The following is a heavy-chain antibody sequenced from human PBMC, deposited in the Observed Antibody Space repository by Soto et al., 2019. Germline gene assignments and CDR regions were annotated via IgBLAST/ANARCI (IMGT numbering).Heavy chain of an antibody. D-gene: IGHD1-26*01. CDR2: ISTSGSST. J-gene: IGHJ3*02. Sequence: EVQLLESGGGLVQPGGSLRLSCAASGFTFSSYAMSWVRQAPGKGLEWVSAISTSGSSTYNADSVKGRFTISRDNSKNTMYLQMNSLRAEDRAVYYCATGFIVGATDAVDMWGQGTMVTVSS. V-gene: IGHV3-23*01. CDR1: GFTFSSYA. CDR3: ATGFIVGATDAVDM.